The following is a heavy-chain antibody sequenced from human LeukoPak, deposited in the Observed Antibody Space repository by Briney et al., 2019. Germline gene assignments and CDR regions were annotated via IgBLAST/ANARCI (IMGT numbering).Heavy chain of an antibody. J-gene: IGHJ6*03. CDR1: GGSFSGYY. CDR2: INHSGST. D-gene: IGHD2-8*01. CDR3: ARENGHYYYYYYMDV. V-gene: IGHV4-34*01. Sequence: SETLSLTCAVYGGSFSGYYWSWIRQPPGKGLEWIGEINHSGSTNYNPSLKSRVTISVDTSKNQFSLKLSSVTAADTAVYYCARENGHYYYYYYMDVWGKGTTVTVSS.